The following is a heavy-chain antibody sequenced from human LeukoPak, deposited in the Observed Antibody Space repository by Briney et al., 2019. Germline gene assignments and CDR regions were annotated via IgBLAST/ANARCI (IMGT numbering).Heavy chain of an antibody. CDR1: GYTFSGYY. J-gene: IGHJ6*03. D-gene: IGHD4-17*01. Sequence: GASVTVSCKAFGYTFSGYYMHWVRQAPGQGLEWMGWINPKSGGTNEAQKFHDRVTMTRDTFIRTAYMELSRLRSDDTAVYYCARDAERVTYGEHYYYYMDVWGEGTTVTISS. CDR2: INPKSGGT. V-gene: IGHV1-2*02. CDR3: ARDAERVTYGEHYYYYMDV.